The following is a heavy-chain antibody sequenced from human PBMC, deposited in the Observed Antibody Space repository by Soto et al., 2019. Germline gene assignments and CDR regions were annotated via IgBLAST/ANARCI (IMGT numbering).Heavy chain of an antibody. V-gene: IGHV3-23*01. J-gene: IGHJ4*02. Sequence: EVQLLESGGGSVQPGGSLRLSCAASGFIFSSYVMSWVRQAPGKGLEWVSAISGSGDNTYYADSVKGRFTISRDNSKNTLFLQMNSLGAEDTAVYYCAKDGTYYDSPTESDYWGQGILVTVSS. CDR1: GFIFSSYV. CDR2: ISGSGDNT. CDR3: AKDGTYYDSPTESDY. D-gene: IGHD3-22*01.